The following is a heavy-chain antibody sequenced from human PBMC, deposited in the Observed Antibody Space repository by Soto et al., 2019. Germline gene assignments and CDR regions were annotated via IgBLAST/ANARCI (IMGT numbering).Heavy chain of an antibody. CDR1: GYTFTNFG. CDR2: ISTYHGIT. J-gene: IGHJ6*02. V-gene: IGHV1-18*01. D-gene: IGHD6-6*01. CDR3: ARVIAARPDYGMDV. Sequence: ASLKVSCKGSGYTFTNFGISWVRQAPGQGLEWMGWISTYHGITKYAQKFQGRVTMTTDTSTRTPYMELGSLRPDDTAVYYCARVIAARPDYGMDVWGQGTTVTVAS.